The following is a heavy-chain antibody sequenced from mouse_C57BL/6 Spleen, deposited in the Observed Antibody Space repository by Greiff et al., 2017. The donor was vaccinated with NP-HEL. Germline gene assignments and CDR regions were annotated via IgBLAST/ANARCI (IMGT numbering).Heavy chain of an antibody. V-gene: IGHV1-74*01. J-gene: IGHJ4*01. CDR2: IHPSDSDT. CDR1: GYTFTSYW. D-gene: IGHD1-1*01. Sequence: VQLQQPGAELVKPGASVKVSCKASGYTFTSYWMHWVKQRPGQGLEWIGRIHPSDSDTNYNQKFKGKATLTVDKSSSTAYMQLSSLTSEDSAVYYCAMGYGSSSYYAMDDWGQGTSVTVSS. CDR3: AMGYGSSSYYAMDD.